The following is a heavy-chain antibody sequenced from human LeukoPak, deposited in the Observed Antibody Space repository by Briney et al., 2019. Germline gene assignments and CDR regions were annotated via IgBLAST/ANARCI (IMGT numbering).Heavy chain of an antibody. Sequence: GASVKVSCKSSGYTFTSYYIHWVRQAPGQGLEWMGIISPSGGGTGYAQNFQGRVAMTRDTSTSTVYMELSSLRSEDTAVYFCARGGPQGLVLKTRFYFDSWGQGTLVTVSS. D-gene: IGHD6-19*01. V-gene: IGHV1-46*01. J-gene: IGHJ4*02. CDR3: ARGGPQGLVLKTRFYFDS. CDR2: ISPSGGGT. CDR1: GYTFTSYY.